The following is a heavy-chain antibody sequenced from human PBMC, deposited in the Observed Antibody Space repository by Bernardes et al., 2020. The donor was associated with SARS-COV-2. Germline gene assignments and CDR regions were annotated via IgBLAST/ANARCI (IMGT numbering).Heavy chain of an antibody. CDR3: TRDPVGAYYFDF. CDR1: GFTVGTKY. D-gene: IGHD1-26*01. V-gene: IGHV3-66*01. Sequence: GESLRLSCAASGFTVGTKYMTWVRQAPGKGLEWVAVIFSGGDAFYADSVKGRFTISRDNSKNTLFLQMHSLRAEDTAVYFCTRDPVGAYYFDFWGQGTLVAVSS. J-gene: IGHJ4*02. CDR2: IFSGGDA.